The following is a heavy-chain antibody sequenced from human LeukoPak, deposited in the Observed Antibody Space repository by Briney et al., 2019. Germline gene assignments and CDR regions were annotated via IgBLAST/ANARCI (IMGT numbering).Heavy chain of an antibody. J-gene: IGHJ4*02. CDR1: GFTFSSYA. Sequence: SGGSLRLSCAASGFTFSSYAMSWVRQAPGKGLEWVSAISGSGGSTYYADSVKGRFTISRDNSKNTLYLQMNSLRAEDTAVYYCAKVIVVVVAGDYFDYWGQGTLVTVSS. V-gene: IGHV3-23*01. CDR3: AKVIVVVVAGDYFDY. D-gene: IGHD2-15*01. CDR2: ISGSGGST.